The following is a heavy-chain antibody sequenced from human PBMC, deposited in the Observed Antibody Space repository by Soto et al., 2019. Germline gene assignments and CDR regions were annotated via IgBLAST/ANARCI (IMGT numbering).Heavy chain of an antibody. CDR2: ISYDGSNK. J-gene: IGHJ6*02. V-gene: IGHV3-30*18. CDR3: AKDRRLRMVVVITSYYYGMDV. Sequence: PGGSLRLSCAASGFTFSSYGMHWVRQAPGKGLEWVAVISYDGSNKYYADPVKGRFTISRDNSKNTLYLQMNSLRAEDTAVYYCAKDRRLRMVVVITSYYYGMDVWGQGTTVTVSS. D-gene: IGHD3-22*01. CDR1: GFTFSSYG.